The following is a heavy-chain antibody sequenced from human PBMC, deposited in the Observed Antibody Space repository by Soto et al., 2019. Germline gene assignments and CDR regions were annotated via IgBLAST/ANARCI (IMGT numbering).Heavy chain of an antibody. CDR2: INPFNGNT. Sequence: ASVKVSCKTSGYTFTNFGVTWVRQAPGQGLEWMGWINPFNGNTNSTQKFQGRVTMTADTSTGTAYLELRSLRSDDTAVYYCARDYCGSYNCYSKNWLDPWGQGTLVTVSS. J-gene: IGHJ5*02. V-gene: IGHV1-18*04. D-gene: IGHD2-21*02. CDR1: GYTFTNFG. CDR3: ARDYCGSYNCYSKNWLDP.